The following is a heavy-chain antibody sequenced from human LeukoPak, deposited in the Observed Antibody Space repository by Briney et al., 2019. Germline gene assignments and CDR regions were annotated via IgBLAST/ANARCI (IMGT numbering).Heavy chain of an antibody. D-gene: IGHD3-10*01. CDR1: GFTFSSYG. Sequence: PGGSLRLSCAASGFTFSSYGMSWVRQAPGKGLEWVSAISGSGGSTYYADSVKGRFTISRDNSKNTLYLQMNSLRAEDTAVYYCAKDGGTMVRGVIKRAWDYYYYMDVWGKGTTVTISS. V-gene: IGHV3-23*01. J-gene: IGHJ6*03. CDR2: ISGSGGST. CDR3: AKDGGTMVRGVIKRAWDYYYYMDV.